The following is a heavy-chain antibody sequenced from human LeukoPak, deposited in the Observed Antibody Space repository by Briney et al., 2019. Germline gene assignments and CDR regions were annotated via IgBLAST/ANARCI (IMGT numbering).Heavy chain of an antibody. D-gene: IGHD2-8*02. Sequence: GGSLRLSCAVSRFTFSDYWMRWVRQAPGKGLEWVAAINKDGREKQYVDSVKGRFTISRDNARNSVYLQMTSLGAEDTAVYYCATYTQYFGAPGGADYWGLGTLVTVSS. CDR1: RFTFSDYW. J-gene: IGHJ4*02. CDR3: ATYTQYFGAPGGADY. CDR2: INKDGREK. V-gene: IGHV3-7*01.